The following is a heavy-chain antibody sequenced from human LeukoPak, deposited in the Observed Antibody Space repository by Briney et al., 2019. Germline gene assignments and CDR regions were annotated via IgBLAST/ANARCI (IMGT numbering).Heavy chain of an antibody. D-gene: IGHD6-13*01. CDR2: IYYSGGT. J-gene: IGHJ3*02. Sequence: PSETLSLTCTVSGGSISSYYWSWIRQPPGKGLEWIGYIYYSGGTNYNPSLKSRVTMSVDTSKNQFSLKLSSVTAADTAVYYCARHSQQLDAFDIWSQGTMVTVSS. V-gene: IGHV4-59*08. CDR3: ARHSQQLDAFDI. CDR1: GGSISSYY.